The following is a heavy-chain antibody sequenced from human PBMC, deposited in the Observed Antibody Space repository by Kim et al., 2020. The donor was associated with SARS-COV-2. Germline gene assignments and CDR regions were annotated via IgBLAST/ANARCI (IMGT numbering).Heavy chain of an antibody. Sequence: SETLSLTCTVSGDSLTTANNYWGWIRQTSGKGLEWIGSIYYSGTTYYSPSLESRVTISLKSSKNHFTLKVNSVTAADTAIYFCAIHYGDLIDAFDIWGPG. CDR3: AIHYGDLIDAFDI. CDR2: IYYSGTT. J-gene: IGHJ3*02. CDR1: GDSLTTANNY. V-gene: IGHV4-39*01. D-gene: IGHD4-17*01.